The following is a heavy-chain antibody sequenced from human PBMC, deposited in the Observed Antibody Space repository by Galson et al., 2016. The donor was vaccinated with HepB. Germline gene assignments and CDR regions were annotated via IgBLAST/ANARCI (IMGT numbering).Heavy chain of an antibody. J-gene: IGHJ6*02. Sequence: SETLSLTCAVSGASFSDHPWTWVRQPPGKGLEWMGEVNHIGRTSYNPSLKSRVSISVDSSKNQLSLSLTSVTAADTATYYCAKLGPRSFGSGTYGRFYGMDVWGQGTTVTVSS. V-gene: IGHV4-34*01. CDR2: VNHIGRT. D-gene: IGHD3-10*01. CDR1: GASFSDHP. CDR3: AKLGPRSFGSGTYGRFYGMDV.